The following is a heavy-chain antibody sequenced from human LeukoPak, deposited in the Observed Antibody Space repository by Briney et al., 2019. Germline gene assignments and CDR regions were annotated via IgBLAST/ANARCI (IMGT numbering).Heavy chain of an antibody. D-gene: IGHD4-17*01. CDR3: ARGHTAVTRHFDF. J-gene: IGHJ4*02. CDR2: ISRSGSTK. V-gene: IGHV3-11*01. CDR1: GFTFSDYN. Sequence: GGSLRLSCAASGFTFSDYNMRWIRQAPGKGLEWVSSISRSGSTKYYADSVKGRFTISRDNAKNSLFLQMNCLRAEDTAVYYCARGHTAVTRHFDFWGQGTLVTVSS.